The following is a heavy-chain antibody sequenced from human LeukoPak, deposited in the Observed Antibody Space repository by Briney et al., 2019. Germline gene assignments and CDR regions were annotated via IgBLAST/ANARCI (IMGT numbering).Heavy chain of an antibody. D-gene: IGHD3-3*01. CDR2: ISAYNGNT. Sequence: GASVKVSCKASGYTFTSYGISWVRQAPGQGLEWMGWISAYNGNTNYAQKLQGRVTMTTDTSTSTAYMELRSLRSDDTAVYYCARDPAPFGVLPNYFDYWGQGTLVTVSS. CDR3: ARDPAPFGVLPNYFDY. CDR1: GYTFTSYG. J-gene: IGHJ4*02. V-gene: IGHV1-18*01.